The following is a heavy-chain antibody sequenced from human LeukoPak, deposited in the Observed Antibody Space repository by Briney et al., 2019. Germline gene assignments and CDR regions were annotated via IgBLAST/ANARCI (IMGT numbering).Heavy chain of an antibody. CDR3: ARSYNWNDGFDY. CDR2: IYYSGST. D-gene: IGHD1-20*01. Sequence: PSETLSLTCTVSGGSISSGDYYWSWIRQPRGKGLEWIGYIYYSGSTYYNPSLKSRVTISVYTSKNQFSLKLSSVAAADTAVYYCARSYNWNDGFDYWGQGTLVTVSS. V-gene: IGHV4-30-4*01. CDR1: GGSISSGDYY. J-gene: IGHJ4*02.